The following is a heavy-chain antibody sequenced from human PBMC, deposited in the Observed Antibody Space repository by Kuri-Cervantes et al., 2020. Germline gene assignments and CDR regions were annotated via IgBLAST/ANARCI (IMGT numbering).Heavy chain of an antibody. D-gene: IGHD1-26*01. Sequence: GESLKISCAASGFTFSSYAMHWVRQAPGKGLEWVAVISYDGSNKYYADSAKGRFTISRDNSKNTLYLQMNSLNTEDTAVYYCARDASFFAFDIWGQGTMVTVSS. CDR1: GFTFSSYA. CDR2: ISYDGSNK. V-gene: IGHV3-30-3*01. CDR3: ARDASFFAFDI. J-gene: IGHJ3*02.